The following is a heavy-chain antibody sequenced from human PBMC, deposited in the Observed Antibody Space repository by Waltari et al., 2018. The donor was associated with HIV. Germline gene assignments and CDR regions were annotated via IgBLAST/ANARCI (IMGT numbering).Heavy chain of an antibody. CDR1: GFTFSPYG. J-gene: IGHJ4*02. Sequence: QVQLVESGGGVVQPGGSLRPSRAAPGFTFSPYGLLWVRQAPGKGLEWMAFISSDGNNEYYADAVKGRFTVSRDNSRNTLHLLMDSLRVEDTAIYYCAKSLFGVVKYQNLFDYWAQGTLVTVSS. V-gene: IGHV3-30*18. CDR2: ISSDGNNE. D-gene: IGHD3-3*01. CDR3: AKSLFGVVKYQNLFDY.